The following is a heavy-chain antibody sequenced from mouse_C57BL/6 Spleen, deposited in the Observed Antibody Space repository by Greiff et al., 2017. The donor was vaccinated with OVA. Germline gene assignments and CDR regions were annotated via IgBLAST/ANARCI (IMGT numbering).Heavy chain of an antibody. Sequence: EVHLVESGGGLVKPGGSLKLSCAASGFTFSSYAMSWVRQTPEKRLEWVATISDGGSYTYYPDNVKGRFTISRDNAKNNLYLQMSHLKSEDTAMYYCARDDYDFWYFDVWGTGTTVTVSS. CDR3: ARDDYDFWYFDV. CDR1: GFTFSSYA. V-gene: IGHV5-4*01. J-gene: IGHJ1*03. D-gene: IGHD2-4*01. CDR2: ISDGGSYT.